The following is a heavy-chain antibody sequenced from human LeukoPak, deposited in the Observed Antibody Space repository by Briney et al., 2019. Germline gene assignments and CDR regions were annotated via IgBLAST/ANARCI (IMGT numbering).Heavy chain of an antibody. CDR3: ARDDTTGKYYFDY. CDR1: GFTFSSYA. Sequence: PGGSLRLSCAASGFTFSSYAMSWVRQAPGKGLEWVANIGQDGREKYYVDSVKGRFTISRDNAKNSVYLQMNSLRAEDTAIYYCARDDTTGKYYFDYWGLGIQVTVSS. J-gene: IGHJ4*02. CDR2: IGQDGREK. V-gene: IGHV3-7*01. D-gene: IGHD1-26*01.